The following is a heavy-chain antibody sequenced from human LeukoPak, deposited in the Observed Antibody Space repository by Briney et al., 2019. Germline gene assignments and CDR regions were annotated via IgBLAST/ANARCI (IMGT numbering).Heavy chain of an antibody. V-gene: IGHV1-2*04. CDR1: GYTFTGYY. J-gene: IGHJ3*02. CDR2: INPNSGGT. D-gene: IGHD6-13*01. Sequence: ASVKVSCKASGYTFTGYYMHWVRQAPGQGLEWMGWINPNSGGTNYAQKFQGWVTMTRDTSISTAYMELSRLRSDDTAVYYCARAPPVYSSSWYGDAFDIWGQGTMVTVSS. CDR3: ARAPPVYSSSWYGDAFDI.